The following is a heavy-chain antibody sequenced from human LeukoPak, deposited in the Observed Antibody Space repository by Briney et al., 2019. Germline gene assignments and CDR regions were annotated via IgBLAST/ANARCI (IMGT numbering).Heavy chain of an antibody. Sequence: GGSLRLSCAVSGFSVSSFGMSWVRQAPGKGLEWITAISLNGETTWYADSVKGRFTLSRDDSRNTVYLHLNNLRVEDTAVYYCAKASWVSNADAVLWGQGTLVTVYS. J-gene: IGHJ4*02. CDR3: AKASWVSNADAVL. CDR1: GFSVSSFG. D-gene: IGHD1-1*01. CDR2: ISLNGETT. V-gene: IGHV3-23*01.